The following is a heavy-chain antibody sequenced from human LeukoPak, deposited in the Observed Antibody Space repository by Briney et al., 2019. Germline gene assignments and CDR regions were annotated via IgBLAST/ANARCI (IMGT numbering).Heavy chain of an antibody. D-gene: IGHD1-26*01. CDR3: ARAGAIRAPPDY. CDR2: ISAYNGNT. V-gene: IGHV1-18*04. J-gene: IGHJ4*02. CDR1: GYTFTGYY. Sequence: ASVKVSCKASGYTFTGYYMHWVRQAPGQGLEWMGWISAYNGNTNYAQKLQGRVTMTTDTSTSTAYMELRSLRSDDTAVYYCARAGAIRAPPDYWGQGTLVTVSS.